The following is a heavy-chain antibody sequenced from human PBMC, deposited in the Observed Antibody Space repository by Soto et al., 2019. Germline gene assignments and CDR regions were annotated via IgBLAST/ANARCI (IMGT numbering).Heavy chain of an antibody. CDR1: GFPFSSYY. CDR2: ISSSSSTI. Sequence: GGSMRLSCAAFGFPFSSYYMNWVRQAQGKGLEWVSYISSSSSTIYYADSVKGRFTISRDNAKNSLYLQMNSLRAEDTAVYYCAGHGGQWLNWFDPWGQGILVTVSS. V-gene: IGHV3-48*01. CDR3: AGHGGQWLNWFDP. D-gene: IGHD6-19*01. J-gene: IGHJ5*02.